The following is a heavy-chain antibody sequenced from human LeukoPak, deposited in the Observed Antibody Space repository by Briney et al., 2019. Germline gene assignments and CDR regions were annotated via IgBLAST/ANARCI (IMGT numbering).Heavy chain of an antibody. CDR3: ARDSFLAAAGTDY. D-gene: IGHD6-13*01. Sequence: GGSLRLSCAASGFTFSSYGMSWVRQAPGKGLEWVSSISSSSSYIYYADSVKGRFTISRDNAKNSLYLQMNSLRAEDTAVYYCARDSFLAAAGTDYWGQGTLVTVSS. CDR1: GFTFSSYG. CDR2: ISSSSSYI. J-gene: IGHJ4*02. V-gene: IGHV3-21*01.